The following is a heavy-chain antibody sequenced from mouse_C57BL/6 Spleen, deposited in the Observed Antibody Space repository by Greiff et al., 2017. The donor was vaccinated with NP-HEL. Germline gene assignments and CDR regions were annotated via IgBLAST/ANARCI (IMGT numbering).Heavy chain of an antibody. CDR2: ISSGSSTI. CDR3: ARNYGYYAMDY. CDR1: GFTFSDYG. D-gene: IGHD1-1*02. Sequence: LVESGGGLVKPGGSLKLSCAASGFTFSDYGMHWVRQAPEKGLEWVAYISSGSSTIYYADTVKGRFTISRDNAKNTLFLQMTSLRSEDTAMYYCARNYGYYAMDYWGQGTSVTVSS. J-gene: IGHJ4*01. V-gene: IGHV5-17*01.